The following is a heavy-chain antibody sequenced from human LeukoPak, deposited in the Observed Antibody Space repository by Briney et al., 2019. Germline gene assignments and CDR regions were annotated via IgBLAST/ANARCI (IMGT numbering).Heavy chain of an antibody. CDR2: IKGDGSEK. V-gene: IGHV3-7*01. CDR3: ARSLQTRSTNPFEY. Sequence: PGGSLRLSCAASGFTLSNHWMSWVRQAPGKGLAWVANIKGDGSEKYYVDSVRGRFTISRDNAKTSLYLQMNSLRAEDTAVYYCARSLQTRSTNPFEYWGQGTLVTVSS. J-gene: IGHJ4*02. CDR1: GFTLSNHW. D-gene: IGHD2-2*01.